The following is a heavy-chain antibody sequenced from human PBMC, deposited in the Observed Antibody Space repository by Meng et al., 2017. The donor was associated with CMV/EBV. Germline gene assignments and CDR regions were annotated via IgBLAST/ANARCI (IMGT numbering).Heavy chain of an antibody. CDR2: INHSGST. Sequence: GSLRLSCTVSGGSISSSSYYWSWIRQPPGKGLEWIGEINHSGSTNYNPSLKSRVTISVDTSKNQFSLKLSSVTAADTAVYYCARGESYYDFWSGSSNWFDPWGQGTLVTVSS. CDR1: GGSISSSSYY. CDR3: ARGESYYDFWSGSSNWFDP. V-gene: IGHV4-39*07. D-gene: IGHD3-3*01. J-gene: IGHJ5*02.